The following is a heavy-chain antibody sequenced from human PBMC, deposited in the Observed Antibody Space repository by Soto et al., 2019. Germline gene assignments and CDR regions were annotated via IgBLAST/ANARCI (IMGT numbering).Heavy chain of an antibody. Sequence: GGSLRLSCAVSGFTFNSHGMQWVRQALCKGLEWVAVIALDGSVSYYTDSVKGRVTVSRDNSKSILYLHMNSLRAADTAVYYFLQEFRPAKCYIDSWGPGTKGNISS. CDR1: GFTFNSHG. CDR2: IALDGSVS. V-gene: IGHV3-30*18. J-gene: IGHJ4*02. CDR3: LQEFRPAKCYIDS.